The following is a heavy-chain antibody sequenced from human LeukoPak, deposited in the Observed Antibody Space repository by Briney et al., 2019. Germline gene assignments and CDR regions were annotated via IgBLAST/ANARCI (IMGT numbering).Heavy chain of an antibody. CDR3: ARDRGVGVGDRHFDY. J-gene: IGHJ4*02. V-gene: IGHV1-46*01. D-gene: IGHD1-26*01. CDR2: INPSGGST. Sequence: GASVKVSCKASGYTFTGYYMHWVRQAPGQGLEWMGIINPSGGSTSYAQKFQGRVTMTRDTSTSTVYMELSSLRSEDTAVYYCARDRGVGVGDRHFDYWGQGTLVTVSS. CDR1: GYTFTGYY.